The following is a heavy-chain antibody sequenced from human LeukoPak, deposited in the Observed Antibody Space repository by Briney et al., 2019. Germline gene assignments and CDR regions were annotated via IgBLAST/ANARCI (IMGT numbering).Heavy chain of an antibody. Sequence: SETLSLTCAVSGVSINPYYWNWVRQPAGKGLEWIGRMYAGGNTNYNPSLKSRVTMSVDTSKNLFFLNLDSVTAADTAVYFCARDNNGWPPKLYSMDVWGQGTTVTVSS. CDR1: GVSINPYY. D-gene: IGHD6-19*01. CDR3: ARDNNGWPPKLYSMDV. CDR2: MYAGGNT. V-gene: IGHV4-4*07. J-gene: IGHJ6*02.